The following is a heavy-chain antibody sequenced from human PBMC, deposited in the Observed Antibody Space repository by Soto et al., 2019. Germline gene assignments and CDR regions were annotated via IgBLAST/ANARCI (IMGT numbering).Heavy chain of an antibody. CDR3: ARGQHGLDH. Sequence: QVQLLESGGGVVQPGRSLRLSCAASGFTFSSYAMHWVRQPPGKGLEWVAVVSNEGRNKFYADSVRGRFTISSDNSKNTLYLEMDGWRVEDTAVFYCARGQHGLDHWGQGSLVLVSP. J-gene: IGHJ4*02. CDR2: VSNEGRNK. D-gene: IGHD2-8*01. CDR1: GFTFSSYA. V-gene: IGHV3-30-3*01.